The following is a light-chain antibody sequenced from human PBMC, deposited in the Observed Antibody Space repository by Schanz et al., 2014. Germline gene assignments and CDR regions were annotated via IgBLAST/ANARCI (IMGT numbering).Light chain of an antibody. V-gene: IGLV1-40*01. CDR2: GNS. CDR1: SSNIGAGYD. J-gene: IGLJ2*01. CDR3: CSYADTYTSLV. Sequence: QSVLTQPPSVSGAPGQRVTMSCTGSSSNIGAGYDVHWYQQLPGTAPKLLIFGNSNRPSGVPDRFSGSKSGNTASLTVSGLHAEDEADYYCCSYADTYTSLVFGGGTKLTVL.